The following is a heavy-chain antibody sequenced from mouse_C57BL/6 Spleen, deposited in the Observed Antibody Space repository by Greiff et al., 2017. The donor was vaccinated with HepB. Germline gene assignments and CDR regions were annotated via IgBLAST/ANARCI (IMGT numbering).Heavy chain of an antibody. Sequence: QVQLQQSGAELVKPGASVKLSCKASGYTFTSYWMQWVKQRPGQGLEWIGEIDPSDSYTNYNQKFKGKATLTVDTSSSTAYMQLSSLTSEDSAVYYCARGDYGSSSWGQGTLVTVSA. D-gene: IGHD1-1*01. CDR1: GYTFTSYW. V-gene: IGHV1-50*01. CDR2: IDPSDSYT. J-gene: IGHJ3*01. CDR3: ARGDYGSSS.